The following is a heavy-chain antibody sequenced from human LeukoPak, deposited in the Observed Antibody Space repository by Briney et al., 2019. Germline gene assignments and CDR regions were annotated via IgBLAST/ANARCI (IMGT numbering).Heavy chain of an antibody. CDR1: GFTFRSYE. J-gene: IGHJ4*02. CDR3: ARDNYDNNGYYFD. V-gene: IGHV3-48*03. CDR2: ISSSGSTI. D-gene: IGHD3-22*01. Sequence: GGSLRLSCAASGFTFRSYEMNWVRQAPGKGLEWVSYISSSGSTIYYADSVKGRFTISRDNAKNSLYLQMNSLRAEDTAVYYCARDNYDNNGYYFDWGQGTLVTVSS.